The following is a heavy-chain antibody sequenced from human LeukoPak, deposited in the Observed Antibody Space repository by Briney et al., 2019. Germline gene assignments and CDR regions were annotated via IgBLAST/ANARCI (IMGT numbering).Heavy chain of an antibody. V-gene: IGHV1-46*01. J-gene: IGHJ5*02. CDR2: INPSGGTT. CDR3: ARDLAITVLLGTSPMGWFDP. D-gene: IGHD3-22*01. Sequence: ASVKVSCKASGYTFTDYYVHWVRQAPGQGLEWMGIINPSGGTTNYAQKFQGRLTMTRDTSTSTVYMELSRLRSEDTAVYYCARDLAITVLLGTSPMGWFDPWGQGTLVTVSS. CDR1: GYTFTDYY.